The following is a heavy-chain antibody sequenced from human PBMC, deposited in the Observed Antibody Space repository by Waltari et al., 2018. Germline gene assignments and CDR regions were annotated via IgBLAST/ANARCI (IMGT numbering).Heavy chain of an antibody. D-gene: IGHD6-13*01. J-gene: IGHJ4*02. CDR3: AREGGQQLVPYYFDY. CDR1: GYTFTSYY. CDR2: INPSGGST. V-gene: IGHV1-46*03. Sequence: QVQLVQSGAEVKKPGASVKVSRKASGYTFTSYYMHWVRQAPGQGLEWMGIINPSGGSTSYAQKFQGRVTMTRDTSTSTVYMELSSLRSEDTAVYYCAREGGQQLVPYYFDYWGQGTLVTVSS.